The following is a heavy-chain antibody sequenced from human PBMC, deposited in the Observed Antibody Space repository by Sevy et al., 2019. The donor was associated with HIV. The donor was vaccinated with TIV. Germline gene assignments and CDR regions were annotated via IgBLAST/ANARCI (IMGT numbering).Heavy chain of an antibody. CDR2: ISYDASNI. D-gene: IGHD6-6*01. J-gene: IGHJ4*02. CDR1: GFTFSSSA. Sequence: GGSLRLSCAASGFTFSSSAMHWVRQAPGKGLEWVALISYDASNIFYADSVKGRFTISRDNSKNTLYLQMNSLRVEDTAVYYYARDGIAARLGLDYWGQGTLVTVSS. V-gene: IGHV3-30-3*01. CDR3: ARDGIAARLGLDY.